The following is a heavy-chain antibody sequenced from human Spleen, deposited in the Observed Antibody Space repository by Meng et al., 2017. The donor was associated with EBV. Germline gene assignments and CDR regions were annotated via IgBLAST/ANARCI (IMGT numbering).Heavy chain of an antibody. CDR2: INHVGST. D-gene: IGHD3-9*01. CDR3: ARTLRERLFDWF. Sequence: HLRQGGEGLLKPSGTLSLTCAVYGGSFSDYYWSWIRQPPGKGLEWIGEINHVGSTNYNPSLKSRVIMSVDTSKNQFSLRLSSVTAADAAVYYCARTLRERLFDWFWSQGTLVTVSS. CDR1: GGSFSDYY. J-gene: IGHJ4*02. V-gene: IGHV4-34*02.